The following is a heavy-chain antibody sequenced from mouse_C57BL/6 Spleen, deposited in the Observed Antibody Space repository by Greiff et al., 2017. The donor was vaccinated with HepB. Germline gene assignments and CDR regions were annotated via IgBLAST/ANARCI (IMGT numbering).Heavy chain of an antibody. CDR1: VYTFTSYW. CDR3: AELYDRNYYAIDY. CDR2: INPSSGYT. J-gene: IGHJ4*01. D-gene: IGHD2-1*01. Sequence: QVQLQQSGAELSNPGAPVKLSCKASVYTFTSYWMHWVKQEPGQGLEWIGYINPSSGYTKYNQKFKDKATLTADKSSSTAYMQLSSLTYEDSAVYYCAELYDRNYYAIDYWGQGTPATVSS. V-gene: IGHV1-7*01.